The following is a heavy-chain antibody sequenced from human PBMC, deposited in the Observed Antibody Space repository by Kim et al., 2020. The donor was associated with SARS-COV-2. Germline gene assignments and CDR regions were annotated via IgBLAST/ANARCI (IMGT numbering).Heavy chain of an antibody. V-gene: IGHV3-48*03. CDR3: ARRYCSSTSCTFDY. CDR1: GFTFNRYA. J-gene: IGHJ4*02. Sequence: GGSLRLSCAATGFTFNRYAMNWVRQAPGKGLEWVSYISTSGSSIHYPDSVKGRFTISRDNAKNSLYLQMNSLRAEDTAVYYCARRYCSSTSCTFDYWRQGTLVTVSS. CDR2: ISTSGSSI. D-gene: IGHD2-2*01.